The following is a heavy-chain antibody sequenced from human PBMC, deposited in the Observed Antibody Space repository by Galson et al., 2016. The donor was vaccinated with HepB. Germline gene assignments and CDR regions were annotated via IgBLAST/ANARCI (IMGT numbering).Heavy chain of an antibody. V-gene: IGHV4-31*03. D-gene: IGHD3-3*01. CDR3: ARGSITVSGVVTHYNWFDA. CDR1: GGSISSGGNY. J-gene: IGHJ5*02. CDR2: LFHSGST. Sequence: TLSLTCTVSGGSISSGGNYWSWIRQHPEKGLEWIGALFHSGSTYYNPSVKSRVTISLDTSKNEFSLRPSSVIAADTAVYYCARGSITVSGVVTHYNWFDAWGQGTLVTISS.